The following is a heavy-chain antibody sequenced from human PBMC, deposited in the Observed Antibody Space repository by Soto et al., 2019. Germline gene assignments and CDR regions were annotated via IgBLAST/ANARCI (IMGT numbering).Heavy chain of an antibody. D-gene: IGHD6-13*01. CDR3: ARDNGRAGSFDP. V-gene: IGHV3-48*02. J-gene: IGHJ5*02. CDR1: VFTFSRYS. CDR2: ITGDSSTI. Sequence: GGSLRLSCAASVFTFSRYSMNWARQAPGKGLEWISYITGDSSTIYYADSVKGRFTISRDNAKNSLFLQMNSLRDEDTAMYYCARDNGRAGSFDPWGQGTLVTVS.